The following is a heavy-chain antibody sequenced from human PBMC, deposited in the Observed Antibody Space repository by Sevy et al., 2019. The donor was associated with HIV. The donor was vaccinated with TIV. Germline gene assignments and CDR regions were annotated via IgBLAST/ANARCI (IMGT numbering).Heavy chain of an antibody. J-gene: IGHJ6*02. D-gene: IGHD1-7*01. CDR3: ARDGPITGTRSGLGYGMDV. V-gene: IGHV4-4*07. Sequence: SETLSLTCTVSGGSISSYYWSWIRQPAGKGLEWIGRIYTSGSTNYNPSLKSRVIMSVDTSKNQFSLKLSSVTAADTAVYYCARDGPITGTRSGLGYGMDVWGQGTTVTVSS. CDR1: GGSISSYY. CDR2: IYTSGST.